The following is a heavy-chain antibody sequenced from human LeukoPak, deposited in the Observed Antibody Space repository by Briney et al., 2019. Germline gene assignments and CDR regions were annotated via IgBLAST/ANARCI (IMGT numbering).Heavy chain of an antibody. V-gene: IGHV1-2*04. CDR2: INPNSGGT. CDR3: ARVSVRGHYGMDV. D-gene: IGHD3-10*01. Sequence: ASVKVSCKASGYTFTGYYMHWVRQAPGQGLEWMGWINPNSGGTNYAQKFQGWVTMTRDTSISTAYMELSRLRSDDTAVYYCARVSVRGHYGMDVWGQGTTVTVSS. CDR1: GYTFTGYY. J-gene: IGHJ6*02.